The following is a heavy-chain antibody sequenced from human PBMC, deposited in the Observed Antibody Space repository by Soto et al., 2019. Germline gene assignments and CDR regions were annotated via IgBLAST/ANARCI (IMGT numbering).Heavy chain of an antibody. V-gene: IGHV4-34*01. CDR2: INHSGNT. CDR1: GGSFSGYY. Sequence: PSETLSLTCAVDGGSFSGYYWSWIRQPPGKGLEWIGEINHSGNTNYNPSLKSRVTISVDTSKNKLSLKLSSVTAADTAVYFCARLPTMDHDAFDIWGQGTMVTVSS. J-gene: IGHJ3*02. CDR3: ARLPTMDHDAFDI. D-gene: IGHD3-10*01.